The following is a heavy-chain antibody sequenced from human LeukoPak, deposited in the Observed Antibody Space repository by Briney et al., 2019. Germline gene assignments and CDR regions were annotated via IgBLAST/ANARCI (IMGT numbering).Heavy chain of an antibody. CDR1: GYTFTGYY. D-gene: IGHD2-2*01. CDR2: INPNSGGT. CDR3: ARVVVVPAANWFDP. Sequence: GASVSVSCKASGYTFTGYYMHWVRQAPGQGLEWMGWINPNSGGTNYAQKFQGRVTMTRDTSISTAYMELSRLRSDDTAVYYCARVVVVPAANWFDPWGQGTLVTVSS. V-gene: IGHV1-2*02. J-gene: IGHJ5*02.